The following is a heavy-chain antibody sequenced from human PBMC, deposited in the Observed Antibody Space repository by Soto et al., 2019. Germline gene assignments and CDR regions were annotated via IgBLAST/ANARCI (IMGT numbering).Heavy chain of an antibody. CDR3: TRGECNSETYSCFDY. CDR1: GFTFNTYC. D-gene: IGHD1-26*01. V-gene: IGHV3-7*01. CDR2: ITQDGSEK. J-gene: IGHJ4*02. Sequence: EVQLVESGGGLVRPGGSLRLSCAASGFTFNTYCMSWVRQAPGKGLEWVANITQDGSEKYYVDSVKGRFTISRDKAENSVYLQMNSLRAEDTAVYFCTRGECNSETYSCFDYWGQGTLVTVSS.